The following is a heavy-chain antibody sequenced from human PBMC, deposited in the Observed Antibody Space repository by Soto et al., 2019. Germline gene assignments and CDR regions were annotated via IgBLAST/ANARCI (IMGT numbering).Heavy chain of an antibody. CDR3: ARDMYYYGSGSYWGYYYYYGMDV. CDR1: GGTFSSYA. V-gene: IGHV1-69*13. D-gene: IGHD3-10*01. Sequence: ASVKVSCKASGGTFSSYAISWVRQAPGQGLEWMGGIIPIFDTANYAQKFQGRVTSTADESTSTAYMELSSLRSEDTAVYYCARDMYYYGSGSYWGYYYYYGMDVWGQGTTVTVSS. J-gene: IGHJ6*02. CDR2: IIPIFDTA.